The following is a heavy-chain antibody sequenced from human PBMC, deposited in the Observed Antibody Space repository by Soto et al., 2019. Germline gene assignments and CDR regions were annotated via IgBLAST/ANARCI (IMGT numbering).Heavy chain of an antibody. Sequence: GGSLRLSCAASGFPFSSYAMSCVRQAPGKGLEWVSAISGSGGSTYYADAVKGRFTISRDNSKNTLYLQMNSLRAEDTALYYCAKDPYYCSSTSCHQNWGQGTLVTVSS. CDR1: GFPFSSYA. CDR2: ISGSGGST. V-gene: IGHV3-23*01. J-gene: IGHJ4*02. CDR3: AKDPYYCSSTSCHQN. D-gene: IGHD2-2*01.